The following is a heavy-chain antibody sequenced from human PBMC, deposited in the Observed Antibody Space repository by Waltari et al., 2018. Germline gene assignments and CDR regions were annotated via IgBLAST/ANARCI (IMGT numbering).Heavy chain of an antibody. V-gene: IGHV1-3*02. CDR2: SNAGNGNT. CDR3: ARGLGDYPYWYFDL. D-gene: IGHD4-17*01. CDR1: GYTFTSYA. Sequence: QVQLVQSGAEVKKPGASVKVSCKASGYTFTSYAMHWVRQAPGQRLEWMGWSNAGNGNTKYSQEFQGRVTMTTDTSTSTAYMELRSLRSDDTAVYYCARGLGDYPYWYFDLWGRGTLVTVSS. J-gene: IGHJ2*01.